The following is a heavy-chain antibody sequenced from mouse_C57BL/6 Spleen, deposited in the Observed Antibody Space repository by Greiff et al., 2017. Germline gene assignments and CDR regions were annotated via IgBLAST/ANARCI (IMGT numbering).Heavy chain of an antibody. CDR2: IDPETGGT. CDR1: GYTFTDYE. D-gene: IGHD2-5*01. Sequence: VKVVDSGAELVRPGASVTLSCKASGYTFTDYEMHWVKQTPVHGLEWIGAIDPETGGTAYNQKFKGKAILTADKSSSTAYMELRSLTSEDSAVYYCKSWSNPFAYWGQGTLVTVSA. V-gene: IGHV1-15*01. CDR3: KSWSNPFAY. J-gene: IGHJ3*01.